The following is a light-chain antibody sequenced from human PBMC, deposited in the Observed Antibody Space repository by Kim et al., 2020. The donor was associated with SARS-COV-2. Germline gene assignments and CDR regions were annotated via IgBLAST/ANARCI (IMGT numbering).Light chain of an antibody. Sequence: QSVLTQPPSASGTPGQGLSISCSGSSSNIQSHSVSCYQHHPGMAPNLLIYSNNERPSGVLDRFSGPKTGTSASLAISGLQSEDEADYYCAVWLDSLNAWVFGGGTKLTVL. J-gene: IGLJ3*02. CDR3: AVWLDSLNAWV. V-gene: IGLV1-44*01. CDR2: SNN. CDR1: SSNIQSHS.